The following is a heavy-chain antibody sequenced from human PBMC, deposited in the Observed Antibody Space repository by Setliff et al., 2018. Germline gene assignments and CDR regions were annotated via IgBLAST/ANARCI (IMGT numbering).Heavy chain of an antibody. CDR3: TTYPVQCSSTTCYAFDI. D-gene: IGHD2-2*01. CDR2: IKRKTDGGTA. CDR1: GFTFSNAW. Sequence: PGGSLRLSCAASGFTFSNAWMTWVRQAPGKGLEWVGRIKRKTDGGTADYAAPVKGRFTISRDDSKITLYLQMNSLKTEDTAVYYCTTYPVQCSSTTCYAFDIWGQGTMVTASS. J-gene: IGHJ3*02. V-gene: IGHV3-15*01.